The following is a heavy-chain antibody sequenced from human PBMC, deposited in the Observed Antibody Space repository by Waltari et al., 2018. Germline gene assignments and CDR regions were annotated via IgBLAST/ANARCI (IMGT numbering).Heavy chain of an antibody. CDR3: ARDEARYYDIMTGGGYYGLDV. CDR2: IFTSGST. CDR1: GGSISSGSVY. V-gene: IGHV4-61*02. Sequence: QVQLQESGPGLVRPSQTLSLTCTVSGGSISSGSVYWTWIRQPAGKGLEWVGHIFTSGSTKCNPSLKSRVSVSLDTSENQFSLRLSSVTAADTAVYYCARDEARYYDIMTGGGYYGLDVWGQGTTVTVSS. J-gene: IGHJ6*02. D-gene: IGHD3-9*01.